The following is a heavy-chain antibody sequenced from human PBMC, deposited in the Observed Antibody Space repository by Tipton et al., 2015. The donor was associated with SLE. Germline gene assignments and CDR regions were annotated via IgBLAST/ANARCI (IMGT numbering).Heavy chain of an antibody. Sequence: TLSLTCTVSGGSISSHYWSWIRQPPGKRLEWIGHVHSSGSTFYNPSLKSRVSISMDTSKNQVSLRMTSVTAADTAVYYCATSGYHFLSWFDPWRQGTPVAVSS. J-gene: IGHJ5*02. CDR3: ATSGYHFLSWFDP. D-gene: IGHD5-12*01. CDR1: GGSISSHY. V-gene: IGHV4-59*11. CDR2: VHSSGST.